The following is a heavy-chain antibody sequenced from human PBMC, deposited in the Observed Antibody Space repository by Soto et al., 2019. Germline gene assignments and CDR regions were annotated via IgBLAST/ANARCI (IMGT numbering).Heavy chain of an antibody. V-gene: IGHV3-9*01. CDR1: GFTFDDYA. J-gene: IGHJ5*02. D-gene: IGHD3-22*01. CDR3: AKDMGNYYDNNWFDP. CDR2: ISWNSGSI. Sequence: GGSLILSCAASGFTFDDYAMHWVRQAPGKGLEWVSGISWNSGSIGYADSVKGRFTISRDNAKNSLYLQMNSLRAEDTALYYCAKDMGNYYDNNWFDPWGQGTLVTVSS.